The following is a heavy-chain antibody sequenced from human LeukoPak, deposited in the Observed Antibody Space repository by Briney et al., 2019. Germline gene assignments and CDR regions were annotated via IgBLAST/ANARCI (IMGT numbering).Heavy chain of an antibody. V-gene: IGHV3-23*01. CDR2: ISGSGGST. J-gene: IGHJ6*03. D-gene: IGHD5-18*01. Sequence: GGSLRLSCAASGFTFSSYAMSWVRQAPGKGLEWVSAISGSGGSTYYADSVKGRFTISRDNSKNTLYLQMNSLRAEDTAVYYCANQPIQLPNYYYYYYMDVWGKGTTVTVSS. CDR3: ANQPIQLPNYYYYYYMDV. CDR1: GFTFSSYA.